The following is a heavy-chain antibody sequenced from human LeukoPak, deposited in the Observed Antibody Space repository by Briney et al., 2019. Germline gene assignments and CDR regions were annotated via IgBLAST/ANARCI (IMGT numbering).Heavy chain of an antibody. J-gene: IGHJ4*02. CDR1: GGSITSNYY. CDR2: IYYTGGT. CDR3: ARMYVPSYDTSGYYLDY. D-gene: IGHD3-22*01. Sequence: SETLSLTCTVSGGSITSNYYWASIRRPPGKGLEWIGIIYYTGGTYYNPSLKSRVTVSVDTSKNQFSLKLNSVTAADTAVYYCARMYVPSYDTSGYYLDYWGQGTLVTVSS. V-gene: IGHV4-39*01.